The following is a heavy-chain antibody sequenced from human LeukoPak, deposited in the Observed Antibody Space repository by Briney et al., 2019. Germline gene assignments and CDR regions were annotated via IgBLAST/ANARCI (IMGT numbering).Heavy chain of an antibody. J-gene: IGHJ4*02. CDR3: ARVEGP. CDR2: MTHDGSNK. CDR1: GFTLSRYA. V-gene: IGHV3-30-3*01. Sequence: GGSLRLSCAVSGFTLSRYAMHWVRQAPGKGLEWVAVMTHDGSNKYYADSVMGRFTISRDNAKNSLYLQMNSLRAEDTAVYYCARVEGPWGQGTLVTVSS.